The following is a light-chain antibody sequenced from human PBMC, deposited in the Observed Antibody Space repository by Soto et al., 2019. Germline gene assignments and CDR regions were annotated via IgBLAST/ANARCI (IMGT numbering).Light chain of an antibody. Sequence: IVLTQSPGTLSLSPGETATLSCRADQSISGNFLAWYQQKPGQAPRLLLSYASKRATGVPDRFSGVGSGTDFTLTISRLENEDFAVYYCQQYGGSPRTFGPGTKVDFK. CDR3: QQYGGSPRT. CDR2: YAS. J-gene: IGKJ1*01. CDR1: QSISGNF. V-gene: IGKV3-20*01.